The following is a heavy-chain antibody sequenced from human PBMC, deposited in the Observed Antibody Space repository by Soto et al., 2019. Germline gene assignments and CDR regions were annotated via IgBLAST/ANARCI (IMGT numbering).Heavy chain of an antibody. CDR2: IYYSGST. Sequence: SETLSLTCTVSGGSISSYYWSWIRQPPGKGLEWIGYIYYSGSTNYNPSLKSRVTISVDTSKNQFSLKLSSVTAADTAVYYCARRNDFWSGYYLSWFDPWGQGTLVTVSS. V-gene: IGHV4-59*08. J-gene: IGHJ5*02. CDR1: GGSISSYY. CDR3: ARRNDFWSGYYLSWFDP. D-gene: IGHD3-3*01.